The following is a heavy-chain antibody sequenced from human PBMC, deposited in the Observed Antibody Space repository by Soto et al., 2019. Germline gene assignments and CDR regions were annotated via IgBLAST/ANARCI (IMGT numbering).Heavy chain of an antibody. CDR3: ARIRGYWYGLDV. J-gene: IGHJ6*02. Sequence: EVQLLESGGGLVQPGGSLRLSCAASGFPLSTYGMTWFRQAPGKGLEWVSAITGTGGNTYYVDSVKGRFTSSRDNSKNMLYLQVNSLRVEDTAVYYYARIRGYWYGLDVWGQGTTVTVSS. CDR1: GFPLSTYG. CDR2: ITGTGGNT. V-gene: IGHV3-23*01.